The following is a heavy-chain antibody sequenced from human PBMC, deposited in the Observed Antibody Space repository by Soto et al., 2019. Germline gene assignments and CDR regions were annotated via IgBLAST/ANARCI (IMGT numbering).Heavy chain of an antibody. CDR3: ARGGYCSGGSCSGWFDS. V-gene: IGHV4-4*02. D-gene: IGHD2-15*01. CDR1: GVSLTTNNG. CDR2: ISQTGNT. J-gene: IGHJ5*01. Sequence: QVQLQESGPGLVKPSETLFLTFAVSGVSLTTNNGWTWVRQAPGKGLEWVGEISQTGNTNYNPSLNSRVIASLDKSKNQFFLTLTSVTAADTAIYYCARGGYCSGGSCSGWFDSWGQVTLVTVSS.